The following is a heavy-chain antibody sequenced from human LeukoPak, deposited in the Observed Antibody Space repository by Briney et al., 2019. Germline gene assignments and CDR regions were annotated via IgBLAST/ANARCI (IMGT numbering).Heavy chain of an antibody. D-gene: IGHD6-13*01. J-gene: IGHJ4*02. CDR3: QGTSSWYYQIDY. CDR2: IYYSGST. Sequence: SETLSLTCTVSGGSISSSSYYWGWIRQPPGKGLEWIGSIYYSGSTYYNPSLKSRVTISVDTSKNQFSLKLSSVTAADTAVYYCQGTSSWYYQIDYWGQGTLVTVSS. CDR1: GGSISSSSYY. V-gene: IGHV4-39*07.